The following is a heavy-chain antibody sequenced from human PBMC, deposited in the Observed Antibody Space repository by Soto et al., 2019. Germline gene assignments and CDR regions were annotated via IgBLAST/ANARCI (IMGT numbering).Heavy chain of an antibody. CDR2: MYYTGSF. CDR1: GGSFTNVNYY. CDR3: ARDKITGLFDY. D-gene: IGHD2-8*02. V-gene: IGHV4-39*02. J-gene: IGHJ4*02. Sequence: SETLSLTCSVSGGSFTNVNYYWGWIRQPPGEGLEWLGSMYYTGSFHYNPSLKSRVAISVDTSKSQFSLKLTSVTAADTAAYYCARDKITGLFDYWGQGTLVTVSS.